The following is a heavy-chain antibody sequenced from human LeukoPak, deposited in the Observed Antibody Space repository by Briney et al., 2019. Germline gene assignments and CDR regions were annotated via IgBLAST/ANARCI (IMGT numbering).Heavy chain of an antibody. D-gene: IGHD3-10*01. V-gene: IGHV3-7*01. J-gene: IGHJ4*02. CDR2: IMQDGSEK. Sequence: GGSLRLSCAASGFTFSSYWMSWVRQAPGKGLEWVANIMQDGSEKYYVDSVKGRFTISRDNAKNSLYLRMNSLRAEDTAVYYCARDARGWWFGESTLYYFDYWGQGTLVTVSS. CDR1: GFTFSSYW. CDR3: ARDARGWWFGESTLYYFDY.